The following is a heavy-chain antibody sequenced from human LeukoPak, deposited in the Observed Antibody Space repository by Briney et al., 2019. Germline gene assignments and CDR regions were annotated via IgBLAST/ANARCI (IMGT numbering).Heavy chain of an antibody. J-gene: IGHJ4*02. CDR1: GLGFKMYA. V-gene: IGHV3-66*01. CDR3: ARGRLDY. Sequence: GGSLRLSCVASGLGFKMYAMSWVRQAPGKGLEWVSVIYSGGSTYYADSVKGRFTISRDDSKNTLYLQMNSLRAEDTAVYYCARGRLDYWGQGTLVTVSS. CDR2: IYSGGST.